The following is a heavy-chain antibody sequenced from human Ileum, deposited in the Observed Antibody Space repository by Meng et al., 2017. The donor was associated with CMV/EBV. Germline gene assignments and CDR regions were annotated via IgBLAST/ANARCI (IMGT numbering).Heavy chain of an antibody. D-gene: IGHD5-12*01. Sequence: ASGFSFSSYWMHWVRQAPGKGLVWVSRINSDGSSTSYADSVKGRFSISRDNAKNMLYLQMSSLRPEDTAVYYCAREPLRAAGHYLDYWGQGTLVTVSS. V-gene: IGHV3-74*01. CDR3: AREPLRAAGHYLDY. J-gene: IGHJ4*02. CDR2: INSDGSST. CDR1: GFSFSSYW.